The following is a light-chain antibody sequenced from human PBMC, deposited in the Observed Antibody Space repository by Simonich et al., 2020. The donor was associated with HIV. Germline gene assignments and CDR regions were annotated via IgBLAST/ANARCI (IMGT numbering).Light chain of an antibody. J-gene: IGLJ3*02. V-gene: IGLV6-57*03. CDR2: ADN. CDR1: SGSIARNY. CDR3: QSYDSSNHGV. Sequence: NFMLTQPHSVSESPGKTVTISCTRSSGSIARNYVQWDQQRPGSAPTTVIYADNQRPSGVPDRFAGSIDSSSNAASLTISGLKTEDEADYYCQSYDSSNHGVFGGGTKLTVL.